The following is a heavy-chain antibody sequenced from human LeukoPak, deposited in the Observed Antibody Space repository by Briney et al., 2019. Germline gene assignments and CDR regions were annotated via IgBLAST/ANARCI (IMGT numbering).Heavy chain of an antibody. D-gene: IGHD6-6*01. J-gene: IGHJ4*02. Sequence: GGSLRLSCAASGFTFSSYWMSWVRQAPGKGLEWVANIKQDGSEKYYVDSVKGRFTISRDNAKNSLYLQMNSLRAEDTAVYYCVRDSVTQRHSSSSIYYFDYWGQGTLVTVSS. CDR3: VRDSVTQRHSSSSIYYFDY. CDR1: GFTFSSYW. CDR2: IKQDGSEK. V-gene: IGHV3-7*01.